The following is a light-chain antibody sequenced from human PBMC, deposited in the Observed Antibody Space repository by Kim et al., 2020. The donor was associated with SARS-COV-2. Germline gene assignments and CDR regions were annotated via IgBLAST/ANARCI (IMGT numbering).Light chain of an antibody. CDR3: HQDNSFPIT. CDR2: GAS. V-gene: IGKV1-12*01. CDR1: KGIARW. J-gene: IGKJ5*01. Sequence: DIQMIQSPSSVSASVGDRVTIACRASKGIARWLAWYQQKPGKAPELLIYGASNLQSGVPSRFSGSGSGTDFTLTISSLQPEDIATYYCHQDNSFPITFGQGTRLEI.